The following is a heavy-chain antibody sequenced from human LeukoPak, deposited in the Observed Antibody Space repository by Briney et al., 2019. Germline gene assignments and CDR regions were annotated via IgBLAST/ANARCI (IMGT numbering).Heavy chain of an antibody. CDR1: GFTFTIYA. CDR3: VRDRTNKTYDS. Sequence: PGGSLRLSCAASGFTFTIYALSWVPRAPGKGLEGGSYIIASGGSTFYADQVKGRFAISRANAQTTMYLHMNSPRAQHTAVYYCVRDRTNKTYDSCGQGT. J-gene: IGHJ4*02. CDR2: IIASGGST. V-gene: IGHV3-23*01. D-gene: IGHD1-14*01.